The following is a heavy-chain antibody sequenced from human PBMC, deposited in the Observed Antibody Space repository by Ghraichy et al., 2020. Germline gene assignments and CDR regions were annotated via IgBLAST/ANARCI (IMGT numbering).Heavy chain of an antibody. CDR2: VYCSGST. CDR3: ARGDLESYTNYAGMLGYYYYGMDV. D-gene: IGHD1-7*01. V-gene: IGHV4-59*01. J-gene: IGHJ6*02. CDR1: GGSIKNYY. Sequence: SETLSLTCTVSGGSIKNYYWSWIRQPPGKGLEWIGYVYCSGSTNYNPSLKSRVTISVDTSKKQFSLRLRSVTAADTAVYYCARGDLESYTNYAGMLGYYYYGMDVWGQGTTVTVSS.